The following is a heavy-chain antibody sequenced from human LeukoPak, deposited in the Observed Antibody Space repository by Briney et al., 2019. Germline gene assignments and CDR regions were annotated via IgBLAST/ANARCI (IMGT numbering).Heavy chain of an antibody. Sequence: GASVKVSCKASGYTFTSYDINWVRQATGQGLEWMGWMNPNSGNTGYAQKFQGRVTMTRNPSISTAYMELSSLRSEDTAVYYCARGVYDILTGYTFDYWGQGTLVTVSS. V-gene: IGHV1-8*01. D-gene: IGHD3-9*01. CDR2: MNPNSGNT. J-gene: IGHJ4*02. CDR1: GYTFTSYD. CDR3: ARGVYDILTGYTFDY.